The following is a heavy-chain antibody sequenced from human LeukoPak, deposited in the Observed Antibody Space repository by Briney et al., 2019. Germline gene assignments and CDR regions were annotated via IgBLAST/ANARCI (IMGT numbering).Heavy chain of an antibody. V-gene: IGHV3-30*03. J-gene: IGHJ4*02. D-gene: IGHD4-23*01. CDR2: ISYDGSNK. CDR3: AYGGNFDY. Sequence: GRSLRLSCAASGFTFSSYGMHWVRQAPGKGLEWVAVISYDGSNKYYADSVKGRFTISRDNSKYTLYLQMNSLRAEDTAVYYCAYGGNFDYWGQGTLVTVSS. CDR1: GFTFSSYG.